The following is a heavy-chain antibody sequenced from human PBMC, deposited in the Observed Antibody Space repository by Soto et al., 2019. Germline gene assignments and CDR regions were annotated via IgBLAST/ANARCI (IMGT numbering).Heavy chain of an antibody. Sequence: GDSLKVSWKGSGYSFTSYWIGWVRQMPGKGLEWMGIIYPGDSDTRYSPSFQGQVTISADKSISTAYLQWSSLKASDTAMYYCARHHSSSYYWFDPWGQGTLVTVSS. CDR2: IYPGDSDT. J-gene: IGHJ5*02. V-gene: IGHV5-51*01. D-gene: IGHD6-13*01. CDR1: GYSFTSYW. CDR3: ARHHSSSYYWFDP.